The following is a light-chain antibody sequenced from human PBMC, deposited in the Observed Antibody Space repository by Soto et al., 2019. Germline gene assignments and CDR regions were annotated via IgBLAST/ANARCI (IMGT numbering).Light chain of an antibody. CDR1: SSNIGAGYD. CDR2: GNS. Sequence: QSVLAQPPSVSGAPGQRVTISCTGRSSNIGAGYDVHWYKQLPGTAPRLLIYGNSNRPSGVPDRFSGSKSDTSASLAITGLQAEYEADYYCQSYDNSLKIVVGGGTKLTVL. CDR3: QSYDNSLKIV. J-gene: IGLJ3*02. V-gene: IGLV1-40*01.